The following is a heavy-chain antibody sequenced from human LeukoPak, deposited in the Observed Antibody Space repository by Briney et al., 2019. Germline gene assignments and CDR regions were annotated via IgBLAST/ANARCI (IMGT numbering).Heavy chain of an antibody. J-gene: IGHJ3*02. CDR3: ARGRLTGEAFDI. CDR1: GGSISSYY. V-gene: IGHV4-59*01. Sequence: PSETLSLTCTVSGGSISSYYWSWIRQPPGKGLEWIGYIYYSGSTNYNPSLKSRVTISVDTSKNQFSLKLSSVTAADTAVYYCARGRLTGEAFDIWGQGTMVTVSS. D-gene: IGHD7-27*01. CDR2: IYYSGST.